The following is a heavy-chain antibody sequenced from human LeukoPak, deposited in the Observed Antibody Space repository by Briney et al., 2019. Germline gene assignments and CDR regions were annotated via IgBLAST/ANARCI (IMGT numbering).Heavy chain of an antibody. CDR2: INWNSGSI. CDR3: AKGIAAAEDYYGMDV. J-gene: IGHJ6*02. V-gene: IGHV3-9*01. CDR1: GFTFDDYA. D-gene: IGHD6-13*01. Sequence: PGGSLRLSCVASGFTFDDYAMHWVRQVPGKGLEWVSSINWNSGSIVYADSVRGRFTISRDNAKNSLYLQMNGLRGEDTAFYYCAKGIAAAEDYYGMDVWGQGTSVTVSS.